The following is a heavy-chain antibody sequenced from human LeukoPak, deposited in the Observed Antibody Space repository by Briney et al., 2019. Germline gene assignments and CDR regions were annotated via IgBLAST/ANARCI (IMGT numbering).Heavy chain of an antibody. V-gene: IGHV1-18*01. J-gene: IGHJ4*02. D-gene: IGHD3-22*01. CDR2: ISAYNGNT. Sequence: VASVKVSCKASGYTFTSYGISWVRQAPGQGLEWMGWISAYNGNTNYAQKLQGRVTMTTDTSTSTAYMELRSLRSDDTAVYYCARFYYYDSSGYYGDYWGQGTLVTVSS. CDR1: GYTFTSYG. CDR3: ARFYYYDSSGYYGDY.